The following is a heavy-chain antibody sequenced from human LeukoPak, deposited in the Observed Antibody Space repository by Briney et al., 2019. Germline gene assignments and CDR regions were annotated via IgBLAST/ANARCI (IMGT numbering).Heavy chain of an antibody. J-gene: IGHJ4*02. CDR2: FDPEHGKT. D-gene: IGHD3-10*01. CDR3: ARDIISGITSGDFDY. CDR1: KYTLTELS. Sequence: ASVKVSCKVSKYTLTELSMHWVRQAPGKGLEWMGGFDPEHGKTVYAQKFQGRVTMTEDTSTDTAYMELRSLRSDDTAVYYCARDIISGITSGDFDYWGQGTLVTVSS. V-gene: IGHV1-24*01.